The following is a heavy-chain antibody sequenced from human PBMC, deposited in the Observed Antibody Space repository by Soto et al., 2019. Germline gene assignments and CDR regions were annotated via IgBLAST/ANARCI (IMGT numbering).Heavy chain of an antibody. CDR3: ARADRTLEQQEWLVR. CDR2: ISAYNGNT. V-gene: IGHV1-18*01. Sequence: QVQLVQSGAEVKKPGASVKVSCKASGYTFTSYGISWVRQAPGQGLEWMGWISAYNGNTNYAQKLQGRVTITTDTSTSTAYMELRSLRSDDTAVYYCARADRTLEQQEWLVRWGQGTLVTVSS. J-gene: IGHJ4*02. CDR1: GYTFTSYG. D-gene: IGHD6-19*01.